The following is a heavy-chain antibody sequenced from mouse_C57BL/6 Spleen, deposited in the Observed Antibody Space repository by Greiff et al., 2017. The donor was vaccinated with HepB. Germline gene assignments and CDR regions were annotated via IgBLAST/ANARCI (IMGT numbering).Heavy chain of an antibody. D-gene: IGHD2-4*01. Sequence: QVQLKESGAELVRPGASVKLSCKASGYTFTDYYINWVKQRPGQGLEWIARIYPGSGNTYYNEKFKGKATLTAEKSSSTAYMQLSSLTSEDSAVYFCARSPYDYDEWFAYWGQGTLVTVSA. CDR2: IYPGSGNT. CDR1: GYTFTDYY. J-gene: IGHJ3*01. V-gene: IGHV1-76*01. CDR3: ARSPYDYDEWFAY.